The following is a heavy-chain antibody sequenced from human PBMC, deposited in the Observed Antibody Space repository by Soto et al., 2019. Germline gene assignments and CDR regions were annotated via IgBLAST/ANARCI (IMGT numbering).Heavy chain of an antibody. Sequence: SETLSLTCTVAGGSSSSSSYYWGWIRQPPGKGLEWIGSIYYSGSTYYNPSLKSRVTISVDTSKNQFSLKLSSVTAADTAVYYCARLRIPLWSSDYWGQGTLVTVSS. CDR1: GGSSSSSSYY. D-gene: IGHD5-18*01. J-gene: IGHJ4*02. V-gene: IGHV4-39*01. CDR3: ARLRIPLWSSDY. CDR2: IYYSGST.